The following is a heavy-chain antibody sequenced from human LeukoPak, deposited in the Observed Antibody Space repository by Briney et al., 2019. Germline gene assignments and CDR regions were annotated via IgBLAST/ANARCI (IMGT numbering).Heavy chain of an antibody. CDR3: ARGHQLERAKFDY. V-gene: IGHV1-2*02. CDR1: GYTFTGYY. J-gene: IGHJ4*02. D-gene: IGHD1-1*01. Sequence: ASVKVSCKASGYTFTGYYMHWVRQAPGQGLEWMGWINPNSGGTDYAQKFQGRVTMTRNTSISTAYMELSSLRSEDTAVYYCARGHQLERAKFDYWGQGTLVTVSS. CDR2: INPNSGGT.